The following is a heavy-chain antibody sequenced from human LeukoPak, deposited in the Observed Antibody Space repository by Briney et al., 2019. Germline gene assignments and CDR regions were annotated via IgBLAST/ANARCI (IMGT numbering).Heavy chain of an antibody. V-gene: IGHV3-66*02. J-gene: IGHJ5*02. Sequence: GGSLRLSCAASGFTVSSNYMSWVRQAPGKGLEWVSVIYSGGSTYYADAVKGRFTISRDNSKNTLYLQMNSLRAEDTAVYYCAGLPYYDFWSGYYTAWGQGTLVNVSS. CDR1: GFTVSSNY. D-gene: IGHD3-3*01. CDR2: IYSGGST. CDR3: AGLPYYDFWSGYYTA.